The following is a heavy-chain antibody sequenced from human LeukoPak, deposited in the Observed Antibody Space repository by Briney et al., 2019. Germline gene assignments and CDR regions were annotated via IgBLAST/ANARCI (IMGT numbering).Heavy chain of an antibody. V-gene: IGHV3-30*02. J-gene: IGHJ6*03. D-gene: IGHD2-15*01. Sequence: GRSLRLSCAASGFTFINYGMHWVRQAPGKGLEWVAFVRYDGSNTYYADSVKGRFTISRDNSKNTLYLEMDSLRTEDTAVYYCAKDQRIYCILYYIYMDVWGKGTTVTIFS. CDR3: AKDQRIYCILYYIYMDV. CDR1: GFTFINYG. CDR2: VRYDGSNT.